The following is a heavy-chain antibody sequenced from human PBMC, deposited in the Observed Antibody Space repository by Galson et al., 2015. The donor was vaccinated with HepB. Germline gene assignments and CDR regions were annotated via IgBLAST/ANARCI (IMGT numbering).Heavy chain of an antibody. CDR3: ARDISGVWGSYRYLDS. V-gene: IGHV3-48*01. Sequence: SLRLSCAASGFTFSSYSVNWVRQAPGKGLEWVSYISSSSSTIYYADSVKGRFTISRDNAKKSLYLQMNSLRAEDTAVYYCARDISGVWGSYRYLDSWGQGTLVTVSS. CDR2: ISSSSSTI. CDR1: GFTFSSYS. D-gene: IGHD3-16*02. J-gene: IGHJ4*02.